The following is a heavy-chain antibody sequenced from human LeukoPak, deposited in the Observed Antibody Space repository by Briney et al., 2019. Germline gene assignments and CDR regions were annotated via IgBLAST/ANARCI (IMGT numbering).Heavy chain of an antibody. J-gene: IGHJ3*02. CDR1: GYTLTELS. CDR3: ATPRYSGSRDAFDI. V-gene: IGHV1-24*01. D-gene: IGHD1-26*01. CDR2: FDPEDGET. Sequence: APVKACCTVSGYTLTELSMHWVRQAPGKGLEWMGGFDPEDGETIYAQKFQGRVTMTEDTSTDTAYMELSSLRSEDTAVYYCATPRYSGSRDAFDIWGEGTLASVSS.